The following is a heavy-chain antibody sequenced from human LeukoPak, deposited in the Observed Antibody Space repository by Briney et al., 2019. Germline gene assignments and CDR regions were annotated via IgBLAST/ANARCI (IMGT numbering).Heavy chain of an antibody. V-gene: IGHV1-46*01. CDR2: INPSGGST. D-gene: IGHD3-9*01. Sequence: APVKVSCKASGYTFTSYYMHWVRQAPGQGLEWMGIINPSGGSTSYAQKFQGRVTMTGDTSTSTVYMELSSLRSEDTAVYYCARAPSTTDILTGYYIYWFDPWGQGTLVTVSS. CDR3: ARAPSTTDILTGYYIYWFDP. CDR1: GYTFTSYY. J-gene: IGHJ5*02.